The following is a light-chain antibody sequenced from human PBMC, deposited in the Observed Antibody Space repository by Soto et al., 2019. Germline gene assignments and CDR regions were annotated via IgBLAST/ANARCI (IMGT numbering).Light chain of an antibody. J-gene: IGKJ1*01. V-gene: IGKV1-5*03. Sequence: DIQMTQSPSTLSASVRDRVTITCRASQSISSWLAWYQQKPGNAPKLLIYKASTLERGVPSRFSGSVSGTEFTLTISSLQPDDFATYYCQQYNSYPWTFGQGTKVEIK. CDR1: QSISSW. CDR3: QQYNSYPWT. CDR2: KAS.